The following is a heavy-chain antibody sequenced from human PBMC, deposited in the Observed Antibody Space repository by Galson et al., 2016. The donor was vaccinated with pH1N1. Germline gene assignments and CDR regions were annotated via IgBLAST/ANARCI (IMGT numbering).Heavy chain of an antibody. CDR3: ARSGSRYGSDAFDM. D-gene: IGHD5-18*01. CDR2: IYYNGNT. J-gene: IGHJ3*02. V-gene: IGHV4-59*01. Sequence: ETLFLTCSVSGIFISDYIWGLSQQSRGKGQDFVGNIYYNGNTNYSPSLKSRVAMSLDMSKNQFSLNMTSVTAADTAVYFCARSGSRYGSDAFDMWGQGTTVTVSS. CDR1: GIFISDYI.